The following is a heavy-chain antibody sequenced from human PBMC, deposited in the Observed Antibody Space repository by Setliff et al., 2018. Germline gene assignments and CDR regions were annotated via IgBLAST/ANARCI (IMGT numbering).Heavy chain of an antibody. J-gene: IGHJ4*02. CDR2: FTGGGGGGTT. Sequence: PGGSLRLSCEGSGITFSNYDMSWVRQAPGKGLEWVAVFTGGGGGGTTFYADSVRGRFTISRDTSKNTLFLQMNRLRAEDTALYYCAPHPNLNGDFWGQGTRVTGSS. CDR1: GITFSNYD. V-gene: IGHV3-23*01. CDR3: APHPNLNGDF.